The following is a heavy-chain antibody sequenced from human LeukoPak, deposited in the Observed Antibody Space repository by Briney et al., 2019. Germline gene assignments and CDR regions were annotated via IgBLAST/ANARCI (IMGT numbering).Heavy chain of an antibody. CDR3: ARDHGRDYYGSGRYDY. CDR2: ISGSGGST. Sequence: GGSLRLSCAASGFTFSSYGMSWVRQAPGKGLEWVSAISGSGGSTYYADSVKGRFTISRDNSKNTLYLQMNSLRAEDTAVYYCARDHGRDYYGSGRYDYWGQGTLVTVSS. CDR1: GFTFSSYG. D-gene: IGHD3-10*01. V-gene: IGHV3-23*01. J-gene: IGHJ4*02.